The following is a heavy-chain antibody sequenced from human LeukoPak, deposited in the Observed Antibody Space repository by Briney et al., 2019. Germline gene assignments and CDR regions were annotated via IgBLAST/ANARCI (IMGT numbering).Heavy chain of an antibody. D-gene: IGHD3-22*01. CDR2: ISGYNGDT. V-gene: IGHV1-18*01. Sequence: ASVKVSCKTSGFTFTYYDITWVRQAPGQGLEWMGWISGYNGDTKYAQSLQGRVTMTTDTSTSTAYMELRSLRSDDTAVYYCARDFSNTSGFKVVVDFWGQGTLVTVSS. J-gene: IGHJ4*02. CDR3: ARDFSNTSGFKVVVDF. CDR1: GFTFTYYD.